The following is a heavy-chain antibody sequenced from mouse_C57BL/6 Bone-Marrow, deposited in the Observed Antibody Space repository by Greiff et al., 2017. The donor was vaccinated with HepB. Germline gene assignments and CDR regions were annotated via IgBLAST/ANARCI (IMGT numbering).Heavy chain of an antibody. CDR3: TRRDGSSSWFAY. CDR2: IYPGNSDT. CDR1: GYTFTSCW. V-gene: IGHV1-5*01. J-gene: IGHJ3*01. Sequence: EVQLQQSGTVLARPGASVKMSCKTSGYTFTSCWMHWVKQRPGQGLEWIGAIYPGNSDTSYNQKFKGKAKLTAVTSASTAYMELSSLTKEDSAVYYCTRRDGSSSWFAYWGQGTLVTVSA. D-gene: IGHD1-1*01.